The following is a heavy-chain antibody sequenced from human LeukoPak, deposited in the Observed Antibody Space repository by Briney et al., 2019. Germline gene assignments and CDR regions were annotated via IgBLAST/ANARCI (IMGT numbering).Heavy chain of an antibody. Sequence: GESLKISCKGSGYSFTNYWIGWVRQMPGKGLEWMGIIYPGDSDTRNSPSFRGQVTISVDKSVSTAYLQWSSLKASDTAMYYCARHGVGAPPAHFDYWGQGTLVTVSS. CDR2: IYPGDSDT. CDR3: ARHGVGAPPAHFDY. CDR1: GYSFTNYW. D-gene: IGHD1-26*01. V-gene: IGHV5-51*01. J-gene: IGHJ4*02.